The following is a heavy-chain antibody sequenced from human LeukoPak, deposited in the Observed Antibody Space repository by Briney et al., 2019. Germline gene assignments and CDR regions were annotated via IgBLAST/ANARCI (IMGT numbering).Heavy chain of an antibody. CDR3: AKSGDGSGSYYINWFDP. CDR2: ISGSGGST. CDR1: GFTFSSYA. D-gene: IGHD3-10*01. J-gene: IGHJ5*02. Sequence: GGSLRLSCAASGFTFSSYAMSWVRQAPGKGLEWVSAISGSGGSTYYADSVKGRFTISRDNSKNTLYLQMNSLRAEDTAVYYCAKSGDGSGSYYINWFDPWGQGTLVTVSS. V-gene: IGHV3-23*01.